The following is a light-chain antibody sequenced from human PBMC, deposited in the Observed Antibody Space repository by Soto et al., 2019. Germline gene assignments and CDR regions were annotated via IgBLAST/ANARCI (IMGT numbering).Light chain of an antibody. CDR2: EVS. J-gene: IGLJ1*01. CDR1: SSDVGGYNY. V-gene: IGLV2-14*01. CDR3: NSYTSRNTFV. Sequence: QSVLTQPASVSGSPGQSITIFCTGTSSDVGGYNYVSWYQQHPGEAPKLMIYEVSNRPSGVSNRFSGSKSGNTASLTISGLQPEDEADYYCNSYTSRNTFVLGTGTKVTVL.